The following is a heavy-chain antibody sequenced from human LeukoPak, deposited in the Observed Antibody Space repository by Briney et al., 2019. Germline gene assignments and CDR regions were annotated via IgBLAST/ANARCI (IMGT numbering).Heavy chain of an antibody. CDR1: GYTFTSYG. CDR3: ARGLGYCSGGSCYSPWFDP. Sequence: ASVKVSCKASGYTFTSYGISWVRQAPGQGLEWMGWISAYNGNTNYAQKLQGRVTMTTDTFTSTAYMELRSLRSDDTAVYYCARGLGYCSGGSCYSPWFDPWGQGTLVTVSS. V-gene: IGHV1-18*01. CDR2: ISAYNGNT. D-gene: IGHD2-15*01. J-gene: IGHJ5*02.